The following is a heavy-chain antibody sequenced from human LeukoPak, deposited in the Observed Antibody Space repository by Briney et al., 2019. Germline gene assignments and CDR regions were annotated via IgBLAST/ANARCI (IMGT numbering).Heavy chain of an antibody. CDR3: ARDRQLWSI. Sequence: PSETLSLTCAAYGGSFSGYYWSWIRQPPGKGLEWIGEINHSGSTNYNPSLKSRVTISVDTSKNQFSLKLSSVTAADTAVYYCARDRQLWSIWGQGTLVTVSS. CDR2: INHSGST. D-gene: IGHD5-18*01. V-gene: IGHV4-34*01. CDR1: GGSFSGYY. J-gene: IGHJ4*02.